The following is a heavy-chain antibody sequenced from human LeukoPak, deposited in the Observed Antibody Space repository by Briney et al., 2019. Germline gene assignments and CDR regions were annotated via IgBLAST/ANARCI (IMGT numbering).Heavy chain of an antibody. CDR3: ARGDCSGGSCYLSLTTIDY. Sequence: GGSLRLSCAASGFTFGSYSMNWVRQAPGKGLEWLSYISSSSSTIYYADSVKGRFTISRDNAKNSLYLQMNSLRAEDTAVYYCARGDCSGGSCYLSLTTIDYWGQGTLVTVSS. CDR1: GFTFGSYS. D-gene: IGHD2-15*01. V-gene: IGHV3-48*01. J-gene: IGHJ4*02. CDR2: ISSSSSTI.